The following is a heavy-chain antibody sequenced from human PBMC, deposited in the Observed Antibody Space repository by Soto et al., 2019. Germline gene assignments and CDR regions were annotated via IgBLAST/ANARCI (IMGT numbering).Heavy chain of an antibody. J-gene: IGHJ4*02. CDR1: GFTFSSYG. CDR3: AKDGGSYFDY. Sequence: QVQLGESGGGVVQPGWSLRLSCAASGFTFSSYGMHWVRQAPGKGLEWVAVISYDGSNKYYADSVKGRFTISRDNSKNTLYLQMNSLRAEDTAVYYCAKDGGSYFDYWGQGTLVTVSS. V-gene: IGHV3-30*18. D-gene: IGHD1-26*01. CDR2: ISYDGSNK.